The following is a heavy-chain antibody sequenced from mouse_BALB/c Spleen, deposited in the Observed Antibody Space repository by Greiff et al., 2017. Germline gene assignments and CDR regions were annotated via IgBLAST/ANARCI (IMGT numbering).Heavy chain of an antibody. CDR2: ISYDGSN. V-gene: IGHV3-6*02. Sequence: EVKLQESGPGLVKPSQSLSLTCSVTGYSITSGYYWNWIRQFPGNKLEWMGYISYDGSNNYNPSLKNRISITRDTSKNQFFLKLNSVTTEDTATYYCARDRGYAMDYWGQGTSVTVSS. CDR3: ARDRGYAMDY. D-gene: IGHD3-1*01. J-gene: IGHJ4*01. CDR1: GYSITSGYY.